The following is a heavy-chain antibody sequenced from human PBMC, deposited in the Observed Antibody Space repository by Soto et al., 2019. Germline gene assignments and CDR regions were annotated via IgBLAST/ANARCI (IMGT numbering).Heavy chain of an antibody. V-gene: IGHV1-46*02. Sequence: GVSVKVSCKAFGYTLNSYAMLWVRQAPGQRLEWMGIINPSGGSTSYAQKFQGRVTMTRDTSTSTVYMELSSLRSEDTAVYYCARDRALDICGQGTMLTVSS. CDR3: ARDRALDI. CDR2: INPSGGST. J-gene: IGHJ3*02. CDR1: GYTLNSYA.